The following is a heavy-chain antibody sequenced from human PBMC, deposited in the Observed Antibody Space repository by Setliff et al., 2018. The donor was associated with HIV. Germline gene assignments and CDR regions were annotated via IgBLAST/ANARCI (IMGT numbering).Heavy chain of an antibody. CDR2: IGGDNGIP. J-gene: IGHJ4*02. Sequence: ASVKVSCKASGYTFASFGISWVRQAPGQGPEWVGWIGGDNGIPSYAQKLRDRVTLTADTSTKTVFMELRSRRSDDTAVYYCARGMDDSRSSVWYYWGQGTLVTVSS. CDR1: GYTFASFG. D-gene: IGHD6-6*01. V-gene: IGHV1-18*01. CDR3: ARGMDDSRSSVWYY.